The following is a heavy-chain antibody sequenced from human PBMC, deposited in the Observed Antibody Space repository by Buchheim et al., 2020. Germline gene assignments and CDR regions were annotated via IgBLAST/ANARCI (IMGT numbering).Heavy chain of an antibody. V-gene: IGHV3-30*18. D-gene: IGHD6-19*01. CDR2: ISYDGSNK. Sequence: QVQLVESGGGVVQPGRSLRLSCAASGFTFSSYGMHWVRQAPGKGLEWVAVISYDGSNKYYADSVKGRFTISRDNSKNTLYLQMNSLRAEDTAVYYCAKVITVFRVAGTGADYWGQGTL. CDR1: GFTFSSYG. J-gene: IGHJ4*02. CDR3: AKVITVFRVAGTGADY.